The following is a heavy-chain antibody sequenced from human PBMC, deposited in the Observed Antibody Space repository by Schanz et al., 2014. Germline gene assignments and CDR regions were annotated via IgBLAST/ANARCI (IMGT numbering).Heavy chain of an antibody. D-gene: IGHD6-25*01. CDR2: MQPDSGKT. CDR3: ARGQRRTIGRPFGP. Sequence: QVQLVQSGAEVKKPGASVKVSCKASGYTFSSYGITWVRQATGQGPEWMGWMQPDSGKTHYAEKFQGRVAMTRDVSISTAYMELSSLASEDTAVYYCARGQRRTIGRPFGPWGQGTLVTVSS. CDR1: GYTFSSYG. V-gene: IGHV1-8*02. J-gene: IGHJ5*02.